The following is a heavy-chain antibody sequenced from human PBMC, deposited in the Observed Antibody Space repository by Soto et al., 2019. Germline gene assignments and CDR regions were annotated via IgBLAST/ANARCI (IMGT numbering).Heavy chain of an antibody. CDR1: GFTFNSYA. Sequence: QVQLVESGGGVVQPGRSLRLSCAASGFTFNSYAMHWVRQAPGKGLEWVAGIGYDGSNKYYADSVKGRFTVSRDNSKNTLYLQMNSLRAEDTAVYYCARDWRSSSPSAFDYWGQGTLVTVSS. CDR3: ARDWRSSSPSAFDY. J-gene: IGHJ4*02. D-gene: IGHD6-6*01. CDR2: IGYDGSNK. V-gene: IGHV3-33*01.